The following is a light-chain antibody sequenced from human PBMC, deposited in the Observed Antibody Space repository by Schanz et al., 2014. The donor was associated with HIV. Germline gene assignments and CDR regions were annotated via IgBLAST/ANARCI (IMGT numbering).Light chain of an antibody. Sequence: EIVLTQSPGTLSLSPGERATLSCRASQSVSGSYLAWYQQKLGQAPRLLVYGASTRATGIPDRFSGSGSGTDFTLTITRLEPEDFAVYYCQQYGSSVVTFGGGTKVATK. CDR1: QSVSGSY. J-gene: IGKJ4*01. CDR3: QQYGSSVVT. CDR2: GAS. V-gene: IGKV3-20*01.